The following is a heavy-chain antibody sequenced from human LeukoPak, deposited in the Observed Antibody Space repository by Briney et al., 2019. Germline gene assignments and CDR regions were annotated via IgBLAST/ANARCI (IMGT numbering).Heavy chain of an antibody. J-gene: IGHJ4*02. CDR3: VRGSYGAYDY. CDR2: ISSDSSYI. CDR1: GFSFSKYG. D-gene: IGHD4-17*01. Sequence: GGSLRLSCEASGFSFSKYGMHWVRQAPGKGLEWVSSISSDSSYIYYADAVHGRFTVSRDNAKYSLYLQMNSLRAEDTAVYYCVRGSYGAYDYWGQGSLVTVSS. V-gene: IGHV3-21*01.